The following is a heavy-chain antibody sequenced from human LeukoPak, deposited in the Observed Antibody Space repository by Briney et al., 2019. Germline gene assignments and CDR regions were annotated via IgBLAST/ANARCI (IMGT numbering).Heavy chain of an antibody. Sequence: ASVKVSCKASGYTFTSYCISWVRQAPGRGLEWMGWISVYSNNTNYAQKFQGRVTMTTDTSTSTAYMELRSLTSDDTGVYYCARDVGSYSRNLYYFDYWGQGTLVTVSS. D-gene: IGHD5-18*01. J-gene: IGHJ4*02. CDR1: GYTFTSYC. CDR2: ISVYSNNT. V-gene: IGHV1-18*01. CDR3: ARDVGSYSRNLYYFDY.